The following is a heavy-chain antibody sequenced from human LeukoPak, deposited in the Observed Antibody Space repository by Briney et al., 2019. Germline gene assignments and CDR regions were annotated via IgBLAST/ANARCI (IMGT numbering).Heavy chain of an antibody. CDR2: FYTSGST. Sequence: SDTLSLTCTVSGGSIISYYWSWIGQPARNGCEWIGRFYTSGSTNYTPSLKSRGTMSVDTSKNQFSLKLSSVTAADTAVYYCFRKKTAYDIFTGYYSSVLDYWGQGTLVTVSS. J-gene: IGHJ4*02. V-gene: IGHV4-4*07. D-gene: IGHD3-9*01. CDR1: GGSIISYY. CDR3: FRKKTAYDIFTGYYSSVLDY.